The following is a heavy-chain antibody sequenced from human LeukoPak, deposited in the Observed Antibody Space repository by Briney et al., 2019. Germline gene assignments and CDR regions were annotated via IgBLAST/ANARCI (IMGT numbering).Heavy chain of an antibody. CDR3: ARYYYDSGGYFDY. CDR2: IYYSGST. V-gene: IGHV4-59*08. CDR1: GGSISSYY. J-gene: IGHJ4*02. Sequence: SETLSLTCTVSGGSISSYYWSWIRRPPGKGLEWIGYIYYSGSTNYNPSLKSRVTISVDTSKNQFSLKLSSVTAADTAVYYCARYYYDSGGYFDYWGQGTLVTVSS. D-gene: IGHD3-22*01.